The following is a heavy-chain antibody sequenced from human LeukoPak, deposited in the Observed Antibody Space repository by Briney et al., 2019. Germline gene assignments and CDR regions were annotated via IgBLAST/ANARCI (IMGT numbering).Heavy chain of an antibody. CDR2: IWYDGSNK. CDR1: GFTFSSYG. J-gene: IGHJ6*02. V-gene: IGHV3-33*01. D-gene: IGHD3-22*01. CDR3: ARDRYDYYGSYRYYYYGMDV. Sequence: PGGSLRLSCAASGFTFSSYGMHWVRQAPGKGLEWLAVIWYDGSNKYYADSVKGRFTIPRDNSKNTLYLQMNSLRAEDTAVYYCARDRYDYYGSYRYYYYGMDVWGQGTTVTVSS.